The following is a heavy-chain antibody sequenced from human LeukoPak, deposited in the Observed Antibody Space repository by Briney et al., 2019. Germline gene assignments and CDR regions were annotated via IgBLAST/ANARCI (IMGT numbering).Heavy chain of an antibody. J-gene: IGHJ4*02. CDR2: IIPIFGTA. CDR3: ARTYSSGFSSDY. D-gene: IGHD6-19*01. V-gene: IGHV1-69*13. Sequence: GASVKVSCKASGGTFSSYAISWVRQAPGQGLEWMGGIIPIFGTANYAQKFQGRVTITADESTSTAYMELSSLRSEDTAVYYCARTYSSGFSSDYWGQGTLVTVSS. CDR1: GGTFSSYA.